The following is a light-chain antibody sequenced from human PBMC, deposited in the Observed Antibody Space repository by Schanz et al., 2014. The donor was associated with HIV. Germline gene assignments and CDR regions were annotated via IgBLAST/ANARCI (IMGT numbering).Light chain of an antibody. CDR2: ATS. CDR3: QYFGNSGGT. CDR1: QRLSSSY. V-gene: IGKV3-20*01. Sequence: EIVLTQSPGSLSLSPGGRATLSCGASQRLSSSYLAWYQQKRDQPPRLVIYATSTRAAGIPDRFSGTGSGTDFTPIISRLAPEDFAVYFCQYFGNSGGTFGGGTKVEIK. J-gene: IGKJ4*01.